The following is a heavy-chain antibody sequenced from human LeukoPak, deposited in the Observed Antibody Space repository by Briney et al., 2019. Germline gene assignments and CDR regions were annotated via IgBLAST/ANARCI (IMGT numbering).Heavy chain of an antibody. D-gene: IGHD5-12*01. V-gene: IGHV3-30*02. CDR1: GFTFSNYD. J-gene: IGHJ4*02. Sequence: GGSLRLSCAASGFTFSNYDMYWVRQAPGKGLEWVAFIEYGGSKENYADSVKGRLTISRDNSKNTLYLQMNSLRTEDTAVYYCAKGARHGYSSYERGYFDHWGQGTLVTVSS. CDR3: AKGARHGYSSYERGYFDH. CDR2: IEYGGSKE.